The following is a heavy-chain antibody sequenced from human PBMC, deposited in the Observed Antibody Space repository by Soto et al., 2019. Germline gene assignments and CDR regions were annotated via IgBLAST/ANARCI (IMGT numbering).Heavy chain of an antibody. V-gene: IGHV4-31*03. CDR3: ARRDYYDSSGHQRYFDL. CDR2: IYYSGST. D-gene: IGHD3-22*01. J-gene: IGHJ2*01. CDR1: GGSISSGGYY. Sequence: QVQLQESGPGLVKPSQTLSLTCTVSGGSISSGGYYWSWIRQHPGKGLEWIGYIYYSGSTYYNPSLKSRVTISVATSKNQFSLKLSSVTAADTAVYYCARRDYYDSSGHQRYFDLWGRGTLVTVSS.